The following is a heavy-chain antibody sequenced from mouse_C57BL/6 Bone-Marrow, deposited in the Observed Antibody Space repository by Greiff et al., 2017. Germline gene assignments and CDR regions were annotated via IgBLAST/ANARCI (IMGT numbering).Heavy chain of an antibody. Sequence: VQLQQSGAELVRPGASVKLSCTASGFNIKDDYMHWVKQRHEQGLEWIGWIDPENGDTEYASKFQGQATITADTSSNTACLRLSSLTSEDTAVYYCTFLYYGSSFDVTGTEATVTVAS. CDR1: GFNIKDDY. D-gene: IGHD1-1*01. CDR2: IDPENGDT. J-gene: IGHJ1*03. CDR3: TFLYYGSSFDV. V-gene: IGHV14-4*01.